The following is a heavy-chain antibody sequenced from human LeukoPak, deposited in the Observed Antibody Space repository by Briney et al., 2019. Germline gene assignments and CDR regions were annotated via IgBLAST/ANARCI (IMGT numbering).Heavy chain of an antibody. D-gene: IGHD6-19*01. V-gene: IGHV4-59*08. Sequence: SETLSLTCTVSDGSISTYYWSWIRQPPGKGLEWIGYIFDSGSTNYNPSLKSRVTISVDTSKSQFSLRLSSVTAADTAVYYCARHRSGSSWFAPWGQGTLVTVSS. CDR3: ARHRSGSSWFAP. CDR1: DGSISTYY. CDR2: IFDSGST. J-gene: IGHJ5*02.